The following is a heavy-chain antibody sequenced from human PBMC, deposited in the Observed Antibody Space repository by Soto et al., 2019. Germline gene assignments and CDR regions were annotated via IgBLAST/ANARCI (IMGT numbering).Heavy chain of an antibody. CDR2: IYPGDSDT. Sequence: GESLKISCKGSGYSFASHWVAWVRQMPEKGLEWIGTIYPGDSDTRYSPSFQGQVTISADKSISTAYLQWSSLKASDTAMYYCARQIDYYGMDVWGQGTTVTVSS. J-gene: IGHJ6*02. CDR3: ARQIDYYGMDV. CDR1: GYSFASHW. V-gene: IGHV5-51*01.